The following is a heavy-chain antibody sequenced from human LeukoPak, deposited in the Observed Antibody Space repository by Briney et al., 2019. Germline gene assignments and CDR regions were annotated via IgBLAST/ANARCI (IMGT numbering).Heavy chain of an antibody. J-gene: IGHJ4*02. CDR1: GFTLTKYV. Sequence: GGSLRLSCAASGFTLTKYVMHWVRQAPGKGLEWVAVLWAHGRSEYYADSVKGRFSISRDTSRSTVHLQMNSLSPEDTAVYYCARDDDTNSRYSLFQYWGQGTRVTVSS. D-gene: IGHD2-8*01. CDR2: LWAHGRSE. V-gene: IGHV3-33*01. CDR3: ARDDDTNSRYSLFQY.